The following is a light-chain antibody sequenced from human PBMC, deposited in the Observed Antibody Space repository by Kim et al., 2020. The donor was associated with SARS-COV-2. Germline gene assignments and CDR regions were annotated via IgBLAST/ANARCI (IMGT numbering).Light chain of an antibody. V-gene: IGLV3-19*01. J-gene: IGLJ2*01. CDR2: GKN. CDR1: SLRSYY. Sequence: AWGQTVRITCKGDSLRSYYASWYQQKPGQAPVLVIYGKNNRPSGIPDRFSGSSSGNTASLTITGAQAEDEADYYCNSRDSSGNHVVFGGGTQLTVL. CDR3: NSRDSSGNHVV.